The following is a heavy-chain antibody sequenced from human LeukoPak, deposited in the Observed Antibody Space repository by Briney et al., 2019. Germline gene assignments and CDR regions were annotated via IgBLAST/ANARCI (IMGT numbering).Heavy chain of an antibody. Sequence: PGGSLRLSCAASGFTFSDYYMSWIRQAPGKGLEWVSYISSSGSTIYYADSVKGRFTISRDNAKNSLYLQMNSLRAEDTAVYYCARARVPAATRPYYYGMDVWGQGTTVTVSS. D-gene: IGHD2-2*01. V-gene: IGHV3-11*01. CDR2: ISSSGSTI. CDR1: GFTFSDYY. J-gene: IGHJ6*02. CDR3: ARARVPAATRPYYYGMDV.